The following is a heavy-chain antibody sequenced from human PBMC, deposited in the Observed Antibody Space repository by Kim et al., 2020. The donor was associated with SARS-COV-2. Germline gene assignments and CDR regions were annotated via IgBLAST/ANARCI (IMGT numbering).Heavy chain of an antibody. CDR2: IYTSGST. CDR3: AKVPLGESYLDY. Sequence: SETLSLTCTVSGGSISSYYWSWIRQPAGKGLEWIGRIYTSGSTNYKPALNSRVTMSVDTSKNQFSLKRSSVTAADTAVYYCAKVPLGESYLDYWGQGTLVTVSS. J-gene: IGHJ4*02. V-gene: IGHV4-4*07. CDR1: GGSISSYY. D-gene: IGHD3-10*01.